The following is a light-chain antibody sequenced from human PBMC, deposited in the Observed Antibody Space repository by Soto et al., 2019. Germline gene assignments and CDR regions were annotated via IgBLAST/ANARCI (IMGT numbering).Light chain of an antibody. CDR2: DVS. J-gene: IGLJ2*01. CDR1: SSDIGGYNS. CDR3: SSYAGSKNLI. Sequence: QSALTQPPSASGSPGQSVTISCTGTSSDIGGYNSVSWYQQYPGKAPKLMIYDVSKRPSGVPDRFSASKSDNTASLTVSGLQAEDEAEYYCSSYAGSKNLIFGGGTKLTVL. V-gene: IGLV2-8*01.